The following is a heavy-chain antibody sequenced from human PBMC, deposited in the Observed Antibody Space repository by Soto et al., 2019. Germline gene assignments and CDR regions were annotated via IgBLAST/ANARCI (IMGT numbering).Heavy chain of an antibody. CDR3: ARGPTALDP. CDR2: INQSGTT. V-gene: IGHV4-34*01. CDR1: GGSFREYY. D-gene: IGHD4-17*01. J-gene: IGHJ5*02. Sequence: SETLSLTCAVNGGSFREYYWSWLRQPPGKGLEWIGEINQSGTTHYNPSLKRRINISIDTSKNQFSLNLTSVTAADTAVYYCARGPTALDPWGQGTLVTVSS.